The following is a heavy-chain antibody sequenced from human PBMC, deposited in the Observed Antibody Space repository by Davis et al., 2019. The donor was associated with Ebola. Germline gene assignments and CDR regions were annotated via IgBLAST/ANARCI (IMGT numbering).Heavy chain of an antibody. V-gene: IGHV4-59*01. CDR1: GGSISSYY. J-gene: IGHJ4*02. CDR3: ARSIRLVAAARGFDY. CDR2: IYYRGST. Sequence: SETLSLTCTVSGGSISSYYWSWIRQPPGQGLEWIGYIYYRGSTNYNPSLKSRVTISVDTSKNQFSLKLSSVTAADTAVYYCARSIRLVAAARGFDYWGQGTLVTVSS. D-gene: IGHD6-13*01.